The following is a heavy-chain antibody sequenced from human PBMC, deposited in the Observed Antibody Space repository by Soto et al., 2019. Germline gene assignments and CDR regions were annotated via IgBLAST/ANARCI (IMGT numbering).Heavy chain of an antibody. Sequence: GGSLRLSCAASGFTVSSNYMSWVRQAPGKGLEWVSVIYSGGSTNYADSVKGRFTISRDNSKNTLYLQMNSLRAEDTAVYYCASTPYYDFWSGYYSGYGMDVWGQGTTVTVSS. CDR1: GFTVSSNY. D-gene: IGHD3-3*01. CDR3: ASTPYYDFWSGYYSGYGMDV. V-gene: IGHV3-53*01. J-gene: IGHJ6*02. CDR2: IYSGGST.